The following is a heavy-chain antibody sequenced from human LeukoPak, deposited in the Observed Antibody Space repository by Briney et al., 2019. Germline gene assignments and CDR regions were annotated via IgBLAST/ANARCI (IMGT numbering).Heavy chain of an antibody. D-gene: IGHD3-22*01. J-gene: IGHJ4*02. Sequence: GGSLRLSCAASGFTFSSYAMSWVRQAPGKGLGWFSAISGSGGSTYYADSVKGRFTISRDNSKNTLYLQMNSLRAEDTAVYYCAKRSVVVIHSTLDFDYWGQGTLVTVSS. CDR1: GFTFSSYA. V-gene: IGHV3-23*01. CDR2: ISGSGGST. CDR3: AKRSVVVIHSTLDFDY.